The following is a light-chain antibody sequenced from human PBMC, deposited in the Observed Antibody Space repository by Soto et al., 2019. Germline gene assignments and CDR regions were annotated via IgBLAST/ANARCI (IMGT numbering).Light chain of an antibody. Sequence: DIQMTQSPSSLSASVGDRVTITCQASQDISNYLNWYQQKPGKAPKLLIYDASNLETGVPSRFSGSGSGTDFTFTISSLQPEEIATYYCQQYDNLPGTFGQGTKVEIK. J-gene: IGKJ1*01. CDR1: QDISNY. CDR2: DAS. V-gene: IGKV1-33*01. CDR3: QQYDNLPGT.